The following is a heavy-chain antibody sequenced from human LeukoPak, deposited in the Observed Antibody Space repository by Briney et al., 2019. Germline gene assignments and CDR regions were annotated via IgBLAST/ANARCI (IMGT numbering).Heavy chain of an antibody. J-gene: IGHJ6*03. CDR1: GFTFSSYD. CDR2: ISSDGRIK. CDR3: AKDGGNYYDSARNHLMRPYMDV. D-gene: IGHD3-22*01. V-gene: IGHV3-30*18. Sequence: AGGSLRLSWAASGFTFSSYDMHWFRQAPGKGLGWVAFISSDGRIKSYADSVKGRFTISRDNSKYSLYLQMNSLRAEDTAVFYCAKDGGNYYDSARNHLMRPYMDVWGIGTTVTVSS.